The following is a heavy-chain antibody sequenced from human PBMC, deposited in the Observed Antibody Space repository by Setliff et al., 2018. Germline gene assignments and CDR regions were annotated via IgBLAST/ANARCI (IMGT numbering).Heavy chain of an antibody. Sequence: GESLTISCKGSGFSFTTYWIGWVRQMPGKGLELMGIIYPGDSDTRYSPAFQGQVTISADRSISTAYLQWSSLRASDTAMYYCARATGIGWPFDYWGQGTLVTSPQ. D-gene: IGHD6-13*01. CDR2: IYPGDSDT. J-gene: IGHJ4*02. CDR3: ARATGIGWPFDY. V-gene: IGHV5-51*01. CDR1: GFSFTTYW.